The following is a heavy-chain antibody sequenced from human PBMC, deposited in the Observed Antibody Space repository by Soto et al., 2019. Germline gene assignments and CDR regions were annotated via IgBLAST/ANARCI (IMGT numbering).Heavy chain of an antibody. Sequence: QITLKESGPTLVKPTQTLTLTCTFSGFSLSTSGVGVGWIRQPPGKALEWLALIYWDDDKRYSPSLKSRLTIHKDTSKNQVVLTMTNMDPVDTATYYCALDAYCSGGSCYGFDYWGQGTLVTVSS. J-gene: IGHJ4*02. D-gene: IGHD2-15*01. V-gene: IGHV2-5*02. CDR2: IYWDDDK. CDR1: GFSLSTSGVG. CDR3: ALDAYCSGGSCYGFDY.